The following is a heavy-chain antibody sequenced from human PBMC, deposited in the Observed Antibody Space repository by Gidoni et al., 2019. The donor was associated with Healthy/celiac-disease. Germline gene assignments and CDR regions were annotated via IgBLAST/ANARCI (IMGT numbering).Heavy chain of an antibody. D-gene: IGHD1-1*01. CDR3: ARGGWLQLNWYFDL. V-gene: IGHV3-30-3*01. Sequence: QVQLVESGGGVVQPGRSLRHSCAASGFTFGSYAMHGVRQAPGKGLEWVAVISYDGSNKYYADSVKGRFTISRDNSKNTLYLQMNSLRAEDTAVYYCARGGWLQLNWYFDLWGRGTLVTVSS. CDR1: GFTFGSYA. J-gene: IGHJ2*01. CDR2: ISYDGSNK.